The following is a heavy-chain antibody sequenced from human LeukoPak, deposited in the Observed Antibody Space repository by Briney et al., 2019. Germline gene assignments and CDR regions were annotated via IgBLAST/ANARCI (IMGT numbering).Heavy chain of an antibody. J-gene: IGHJ4*02. V-gene: IGHV3-23*01. CDR3: AKRNSSGWYYFDY. Sequence: GGALRLSCAASGFIFNTYAMSWVRQAPGRGLEWVSTIRGSGESTHYANSVKGRFTISRDNSKNTLYLQMNSLRDEDTAIYYCAKRNSSGWYYFDYWGQGTLVTVSS. CDR1: GFIFNTYA. CDR2: IRGSGEST. D-gene: IGHD6-19*01.